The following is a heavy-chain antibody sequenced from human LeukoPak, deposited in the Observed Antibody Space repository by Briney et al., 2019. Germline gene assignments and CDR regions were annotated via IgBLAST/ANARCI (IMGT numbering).Heavy chain of an antibody. Sequence: SETLSLTCTVSGDSITSYYWSWLRQPPGKGLEWIGNIYYSGSTNYNPSLKSRVTISVDTSKNQFSLKVSSVTAADTAVYYCARVRNNWFDPWGQGTLVTVSS. CDR3: ARVRNNWFDP. CDR1: GDSITSYY. J-gene: IGHJ5*02. CDR2: IYYSGST. V-gene: IGHV4-59*01.